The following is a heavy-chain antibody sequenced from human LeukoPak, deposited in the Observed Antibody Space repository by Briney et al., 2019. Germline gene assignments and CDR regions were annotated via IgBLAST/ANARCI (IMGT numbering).Heavy chain of an antibody. D-gene: IGHD3-22*01. J-gene: IGHJ4*02. Sequence: SGGSLRLSCAASGFTFSSYAMSWVRQAPGKGLEWVSTVSGSGGSTYYADSVKGRFTISRDNSKNTLYLQMNSPRAEDTAVYYCAKDFSSGYYQDYWGQGTLVTVSS. CDR1: GFTFSSYA. CDR3: AKDFSSGYYQDY. V-gene: IGHV3-23*01. CDR2: VSGSGGST.